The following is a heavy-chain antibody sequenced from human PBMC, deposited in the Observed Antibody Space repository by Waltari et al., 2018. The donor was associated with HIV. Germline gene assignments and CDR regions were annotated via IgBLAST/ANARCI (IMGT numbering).Heavy chain of an antibody. CDR2: IYYSGST. V-gene: IGHV4-30-4*08. Sequence: QVQLQESGPGLVKPSQTLSLTCTVSGGPISSGDYYWSWLRPPPGKGLEWIEYIYYSGSTYDNPSLKGRITITVDRCKNQFSLKRSTVTAADTAVYYCARARRVVVVAATFDYWGQGTLVTVSS. CDR3: ARARRVVVVAATFDY. CDR1: GGPISSGDYY. J-gene: IGHJ4*02. D-gene: IGHD2-15*01.